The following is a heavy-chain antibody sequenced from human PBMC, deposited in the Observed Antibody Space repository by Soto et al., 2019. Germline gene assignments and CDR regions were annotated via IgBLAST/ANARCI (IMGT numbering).Heavy chain of an antibody. CDR3: ARASGYVPRSYEKNYYYYGMDV. J-gene: IGHJ6*02. Sequence: PSETLSLTCTVSGGSISSGGYYWSWIRQHPGKGLEWIGYIYYSGSTYYNPSLKSRVTISVDTSKNQFSLKLSPVTAADTAVYYCARASGYVPRSYEKNYYYYGMDVWGQGTTVTVSS. D-gene: IGHD5-12*01. CDR2: IYYSGST. CDR1: GGSISSGGYY. V-gene: IGHV4-31*03.